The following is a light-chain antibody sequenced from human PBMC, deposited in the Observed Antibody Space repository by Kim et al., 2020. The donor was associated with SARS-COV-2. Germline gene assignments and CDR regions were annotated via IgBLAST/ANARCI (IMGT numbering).Light chain of an antibody. J-gene: IGLJ3*02. CDR3: QSYDSSLGDSWV. V-gene: IGLV1-40*01. CDR2: GDA. CDR1: SSNIGSYD. Sequence: QPVLTQPPSVSGAPGQRVTIYCTGGSSNIGSYDVHWYQQLPGTAPKLLIYGDAYRPSGVPDRFSGSKSGTSASLAITSLQADDEADYYCQSYDSSLGDSWVFGGGTQLTVL.